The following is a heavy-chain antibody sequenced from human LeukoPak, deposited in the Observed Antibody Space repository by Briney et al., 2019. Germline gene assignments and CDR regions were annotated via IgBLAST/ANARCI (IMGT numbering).Heavy chain of an antibody. CDR2: IYWNDDK. J-gene: IGHJ4*02. Sequence: SGPTLVKPTQTLTLTCTFSGFSLSTSGVGVVWIRQPPGKALEWLAIIYWNDDKRYSPSLRSRLTITKDTSKSQVVLTMTNMDPVDTATYYCAHGRGYYDFWSGYLGGYYFDYWGQGTLVTVSS. CDR1: GFSLSTSGVG. V-gene: IGHV2-5*01. D-gene: IGHD3-3*01. CDR3: AHGRGYYDFWSGYLGGYYFDY.